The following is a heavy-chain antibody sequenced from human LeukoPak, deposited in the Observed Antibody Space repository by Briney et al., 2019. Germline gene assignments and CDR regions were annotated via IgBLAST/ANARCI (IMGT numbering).Heavy chain of an antibody. CDR1: GGSINNDDYY. Sequence: SETLSLTCTVSGGSINNDDYYWSWNRQPPGKGLEWIGYIYYSGSTYYNPSLKSRVTISIDTSKNQFSLRLYSVTAADTAVYYCARDRGGYYYFDYWGQGTLVTVSS. D-gene: IGHD3-10*01. CDR2: IYYSGST. V-gene: IGHV4-30-4*01. J-gene: IGHJ4*02. CDR3: ARDRGGYYYFDY.